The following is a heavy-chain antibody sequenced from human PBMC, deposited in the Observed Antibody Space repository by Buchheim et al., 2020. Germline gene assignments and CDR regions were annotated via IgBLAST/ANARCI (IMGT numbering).Heavy chain of an antibody. J-gene: IGHJ4*02. CDR1: GFTFSSYG. CDR2: IRYDGSNK. D-gene: IGHD3-16*02. CDR3: AKDWAITFGGVIVTYFDY. Sequence: QVQLVESGGGVVQPGRSLRLSCAASGFTFSSYGMHWVRQAPGKGLEWVAFIRYDGSNKYYADSVKGRFNISSDNSKKTLYLQMNSLRAEDTAVYYCAKDWAITFGGVIVTYFDYWGQGTL. V-gene: IGHV3-30*02.